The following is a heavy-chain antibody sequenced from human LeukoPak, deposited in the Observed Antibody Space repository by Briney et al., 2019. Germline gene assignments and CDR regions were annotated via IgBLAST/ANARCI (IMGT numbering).Heavy chain of an antibody. CDR2: IIPIFGTA. Sequence: SVKVSCKASGGTFSSYAISWVRQAPGQGLEWMGGIIPIFGTANYAQKFQGRVTITADESTSTAYMELSSLRSEDTAVYYCASGYYYDSSGYYYVFDYWGQGTLVTVSS. J-gene: IGHJ4*02. V-gene: IGHV1-69*13. CDR3: ASGYYYDSSGYYYVFDY. CDR1: GGTFSSYA. D-gene: IGHD3-22*01.